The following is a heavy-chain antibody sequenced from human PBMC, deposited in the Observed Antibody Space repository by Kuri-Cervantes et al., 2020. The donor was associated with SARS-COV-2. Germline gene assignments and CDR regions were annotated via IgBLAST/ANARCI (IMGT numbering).Heavy chain of an antibody. J-gene: IGHJ6*02. Sequence: ETLSLTCAASGFTFSSYSMNWVRQAPGKGLEWVSSISSSSSYIYYADSVKGRFTISRDNAKNSLYLQMNSLRVEDTAVYYCARCSGITGTDFYYYYGMDVWGQGTTVTVSS. D-gene: IGHD1-7*01. CDR3: ARCSGITGTDFYYYYGMDV. CDR2: ISSSSSYI. V-gene: IGHV3-21*01. CDR1: GFTFSSYS.